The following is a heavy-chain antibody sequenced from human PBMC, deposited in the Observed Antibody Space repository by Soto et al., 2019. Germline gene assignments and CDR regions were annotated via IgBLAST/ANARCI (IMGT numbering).Heavy chain of an antibody. D-gene: IGHD4-4*01. J-gene: IGHJ4*02. CDR3: AKAKRGILPTTTGGLDY. CDR2: ISPTGGST. Sequence: EVQLLESGGNLVQPGGSLRLSCAGSGFPFSTYAVSWVRQTPGKGLEWVSAISPTGGSTYYAASVRGQFTISRDNSKNTVFLQMSGLRAEDTAIYYCAKAKRGILPTTTGGLDYWGQGTVLSVSS. V-gene: IGHV3-23*01. CDR1: GFPFSTYA.